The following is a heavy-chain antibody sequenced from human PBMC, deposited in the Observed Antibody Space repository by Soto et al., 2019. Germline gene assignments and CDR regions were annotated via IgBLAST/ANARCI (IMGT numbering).Heavy chain of an antibody. V-gene: IGHV4-30-2*01. J-gene: IGHJ5*02. Sequence: QLQLQESGSGLVKPSQTLSLTCAVSGGSISSGGYSWSWIRQPQGKGLEWIGYIYHSGSTYYNPSLKSRSTIQLDRSKNQCSLKLSSVTAADTAVDSCARVPGPWGQGTLVTVSS. CDR3: ARVPGP. CDR1: GGSISSGGYS. CDR2: IYHSGST.